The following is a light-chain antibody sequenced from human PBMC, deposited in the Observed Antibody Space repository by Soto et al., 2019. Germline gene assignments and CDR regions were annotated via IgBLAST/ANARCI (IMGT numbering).Light chain of an antibody. V-gene: IGLV2-14*03. Sequence: QSALTQPASVSGSPGQSITISCTGTSSDVGGYKYVSWYQHQSGKAPKLLIYGNSNRPSGVPDRFSGSKSGTSASLAINGLQAEDEAHYYCQSYDNSLSGSWVFGGGTKLTVL. J-gene: IGLJ3*02. CDR3: QSYDNSLSGSWV. CDR2: GNS. CDR1: SSDVGGYKY.